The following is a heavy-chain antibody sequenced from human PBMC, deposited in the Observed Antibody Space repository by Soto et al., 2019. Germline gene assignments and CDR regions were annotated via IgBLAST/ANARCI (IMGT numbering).Heavy chain of an antibody. CDR3: AKDLYDFWSGVDY. Sequence: QVQLVESGGGVVQPGRSLRLSCAASGFTFSSYGMHWVRQDPGKGLEWVAVISYDGSNKYYADSVKGRFTSSRDNTKNTQYLQMNSLRAEDTAVYYCAKDLYDFWSGVDYWGQGTLVTVSS. J-gene: IGHJ4*02. CDR2: ISYDGSNK. V-gene: IGHV3-30*18. CDR1: GFTFSSYG. D-gene: IGHD3-3*01.